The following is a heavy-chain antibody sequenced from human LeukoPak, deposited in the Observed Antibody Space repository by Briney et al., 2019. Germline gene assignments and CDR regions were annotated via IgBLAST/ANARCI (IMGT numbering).Heavy chain of an antibody. D-gene: IGHD5-12*01. CDR3: ARGGYSGYDSP. V-gene: IGHV4-59*01. Sequence: PSETLSLTCTVSGGSISNYYWSWIRQPPGKGLEWIGYIYYSGSTNYNPSLKSRVTISVDTSKNQFSLKLSSVTAADTAVYYCARGGYSGYDSPWGQGTLVTVSS. J-gene: IGHJ5*02. CDR1: GGSISNYY. CDR2: IYYSGST.